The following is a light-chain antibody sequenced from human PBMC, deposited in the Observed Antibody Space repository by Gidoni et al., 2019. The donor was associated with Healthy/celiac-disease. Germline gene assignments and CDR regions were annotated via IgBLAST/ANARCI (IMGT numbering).Light chain of an antibody. Sequence: DIVLTQSPATLSLSPGERATLSCRASQSVSSYLSWYQQKPGQAPRLLIYDASNSATGIPARFSGSGAGTDFTLTISSLEPEDFAVYYCQQRSNWPRTFGQGTKVEIK. CDR1: QSVSSY. V-gene: IGKV3-11*01. CDR3: QQRSNWPRT. J-gene: IGKJ1*01. CDR2: DAS.